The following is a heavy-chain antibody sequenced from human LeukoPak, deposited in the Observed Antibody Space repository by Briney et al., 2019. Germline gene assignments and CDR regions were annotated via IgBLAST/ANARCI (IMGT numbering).Heavy chain of an antibody. Sequence: GESLKIYCQGRGYSFTSYWLAWVRQMPGKGLEWMGIIYPGDSDTRYSPSFQGQVTISADKSISTAYLQWSSLKASDTAMYYCARRDVVVVAATAYSSDAFDIWGQGTMVTVSS. D-gene: IGHD2-15*01. CDR2: IYPGDSDT. CDR1: GYSFTSYW. J-gene: IGHJ3*02. CDR3: ARRDVVVVAATAYSSDAFDI. V-gene: IGHV5-51*01.